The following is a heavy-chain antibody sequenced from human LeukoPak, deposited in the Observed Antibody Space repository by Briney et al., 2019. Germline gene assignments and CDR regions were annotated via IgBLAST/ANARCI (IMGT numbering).Heavy chain of an antibody. CDR1: GGSISSSSYY. D-gene: IGHD3-22*01. CDR3: ASRKSFYYYDTRDAFDI. CDR2: IYYSGST. Sequence: SETLSLTCTVSGGSISSSSYYWGWIRQPPGKGLEWIGSIYYSGSTYYNPSLKSRVTISVDTSKNQFSLKLSSVTAADTAVYYCASRKSFYYYDTRDAFDIWGQGTMVTVSS. J-gene: IGHJ3*02. V-gene: IGHV4-39*07.